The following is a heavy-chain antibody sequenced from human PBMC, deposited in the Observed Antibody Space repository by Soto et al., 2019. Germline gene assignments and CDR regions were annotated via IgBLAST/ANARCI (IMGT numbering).Heavy chain of an antibody. CDR1: GYTFTSYG. CDR2: ISAYNGNT. D-gene: IGHD2-15*01. Sequence: ASVKVSCKASGYTFTSYGISWVRQAPGQGLEWMGWISAYNGNTNYAQKLQGRVTMTTDTSTSTAYMELRSLRSDDTAVYYCAREGCSGGSCYSFPEYFQHWGQGTLVTVSS. J-gene: IGHJ1*01. CDR3: AREGCSGGSCYSFPEYFQH. V-gene: IGHV1-18*01.